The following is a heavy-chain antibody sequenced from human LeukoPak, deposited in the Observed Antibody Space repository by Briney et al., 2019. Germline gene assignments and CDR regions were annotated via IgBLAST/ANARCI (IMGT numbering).Heavy chain of an antibody. CDR3: AKNFLGGYTYGESDC. Sequence: GGSPRLSCAASGFTFSSYGMHWVRQAPGKGLEWVAVMSYDGAYKYYADSVKGRFTISRDNSKNTLYLQMNSLRAEDTAVYYCAKNFLGGYTYGESDCWGQGTLVTVSS. V-gene: IGHV3-30*18. J-gene: IGHJ4*02. CDR1: GFTFSSYG. D-gene: IGHD5-18*01. CDR2: MSYDGAYK.